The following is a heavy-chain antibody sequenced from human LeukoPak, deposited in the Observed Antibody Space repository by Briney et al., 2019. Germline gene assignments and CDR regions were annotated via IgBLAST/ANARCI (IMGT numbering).Heavy chain of an antibody. CDR2: ISGSGGST. D-gene: IGHD3-9*01. CDR1: GFTFSSYA. J-gene: IGHJ4*02. Sequence: GGSLRLSCAASGFTFSSYAMSWVRQAPGKGLEWVSAISGSGGSTYYADSVKGRFTISRDNSKNTLYLQMNSLRAEDTAVYYYAKYGPSYYDILASYYWGQGTLVTVSS. V-gene: IGHV3-23*01. CDR3: AKYGPSYYDILASYY.